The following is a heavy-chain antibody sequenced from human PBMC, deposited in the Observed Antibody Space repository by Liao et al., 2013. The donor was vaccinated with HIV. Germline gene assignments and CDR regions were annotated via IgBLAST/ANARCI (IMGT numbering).Heavy chain of an antibody. CDR3: ARVDRYYFDS. J-gene: IGHJ4*02. CDR1: GGSISSYY. V-gene: IGHV4-4*07. D-gene: IGHD3/OR15-3a*01. Sequence: QVHLQESGPGLVKPSETLSLTCTVSGGSISSYYWSWLRQSAGKGLEWIGRIHPTGNTNYNPSLERRVSISVDSSTNRFSLMLTSVTAADTAVYYCARVDRYYFDSWGQGTLVIVSS. CDR2: IHPTGNT.